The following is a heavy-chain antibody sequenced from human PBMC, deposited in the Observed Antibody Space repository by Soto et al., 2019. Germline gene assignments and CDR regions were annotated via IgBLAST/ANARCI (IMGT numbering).Heavy chain of an antibody. CDR3: AKAYFVWSSEQPYYFDY. CDR2: ISGSGGRS. CDR1: GFTFSNYA. D-gene: IGHD3-16*01. V-gene: IGHV3-23*01. Sequence: EVQRLDSGGGLLQPGGSLRLSCAASGFTFSNYAMTWVRQGPGKGLEWVSGISGSGGRSYYADSVKGRFTISRDNSKSTLYLQMNSLRAEDTAVYYCAKAYFVWSSEQPYYFDYWGQGTLVTVSS. J-gene: IGHJ4*02.